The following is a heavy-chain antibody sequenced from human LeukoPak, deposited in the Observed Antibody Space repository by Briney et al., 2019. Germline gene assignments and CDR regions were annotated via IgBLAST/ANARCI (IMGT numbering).Heavy chain of an antibody. CDR2: ISSSGSTI. J-gene: IGHJ3*02. Sequence: PGGSLRLSCAASGFTFSDYYMSWIRQAPGKGLEWVSYISSSGSTIYYADSVKGRFTISRDNAKNSLYLQMNSLRAEDTAVYYCAREGDVNCSSTSCYSPDAFDIWGQGTMVTVSS. CDR3: AREGDVNCSSTSCYSPDAFDI. CDR1: GFTFSDYY. V-gene: IGHV3-11*04. D-gene: IGHD2-2*01.